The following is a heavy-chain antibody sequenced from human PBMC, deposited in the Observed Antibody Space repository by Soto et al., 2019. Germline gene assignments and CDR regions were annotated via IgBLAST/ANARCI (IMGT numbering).Heavy chain of an antibody. J-gene: IGHJ6*02. CDR2: IYYSGST. CDR1: GGSISSGGSY. CDR3: ARERAYGDYSYYYGMDV. Sequence: QVQLQESGPGLVKPSQTLSLTFTVSGGSISSGGSYWTWIRQHPGKGLEWIGNIYYSGSTYYNPSIKSRVSISVGTSKNQFSLRLKSVTAADTAVYYCARERAYGDYSYYYGMDVWGQGTTVTVSS. D-gene: IGHD4-17*01. V-gene: IGHV4-31*03.